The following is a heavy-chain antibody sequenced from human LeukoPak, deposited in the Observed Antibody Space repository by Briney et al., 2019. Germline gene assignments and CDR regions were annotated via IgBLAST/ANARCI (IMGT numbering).Heavy chain of an antibody. CDR3: AKNSGSYWRDDAFDI. D-gene: IGHD1-26*01. Sequence: GGSLRLSCAASGFTFSSYWMSWVRQAPGKGLEWVANIKQDGSEKYYVDSVKGRFTISRDNAKNSLYLQMNSLRAEDTAVYYCAKNSGSYWRDDAFDIWGQGTMVTVSS. J-gene: IGHJ3*02. V-gene: IGHV3-7*01. CDR2: IKQDGSEK. CDR1: GFTFSSYW.